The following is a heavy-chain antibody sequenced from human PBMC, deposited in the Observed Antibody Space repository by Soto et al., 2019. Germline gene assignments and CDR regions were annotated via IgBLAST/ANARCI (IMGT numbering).Heavy chain of an antibody. V-gene: IGHV3-21*01. J-gene: IGHJ4*02. Sequence: EVQLVESGGGLVKPGGSLRLSCAASGFSFSSYSMGWVRQAPGKGLEWVSVIDSSSSYIFHADSVKGRVSISRYNAENSLYLQMNSMRAEDTAEYYCARSIVGSPFDYWGQGTMVTVSS. D-gene: IGHD6-6*01. CDR3: ARSIVGSPFDY. CDR2: IDSSSSYI. CDR1: GFSFSSYS.